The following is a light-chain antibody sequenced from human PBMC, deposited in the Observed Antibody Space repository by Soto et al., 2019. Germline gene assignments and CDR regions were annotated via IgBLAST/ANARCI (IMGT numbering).Light chain of an antibody. Sequence: EIVLTQSPATLSLSPGEKASLSCRASQSTNYLTWYQQKPGQAPRLLMFRTSTRATGIPARFSGSGSGTEFTLTISSLQSEDFAFYYCQQYDNWPRTFGQGTKVDIK. J-gene: IGKJ1*01. CDR2: RTS. V-gene: IGKV3-15*01. CDR1: QSTNY. CDR3: QQYDNWPRT.